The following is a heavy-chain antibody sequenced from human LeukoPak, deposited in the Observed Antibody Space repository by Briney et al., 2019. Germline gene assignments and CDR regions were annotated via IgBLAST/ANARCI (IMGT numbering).Heavy chain of an antibody. V-gene: IGHV3-48*03. Sequence: GGSLRLSCAASGFTFSSYEMNRVRQAPGKGLEWVSYISSSGSTIYYADSVKGRFTISIDNAKKSLYLQMNSMRAEDKAVYYCAELGITMIGGVWGKGTTVTISS. D-gene: IGHD3-10*02. CDR2: ISSSGSTI. CDR1: GFTFSSYE. CDR3: AELGITMIGGV. J-gene: IGHJ6*04.